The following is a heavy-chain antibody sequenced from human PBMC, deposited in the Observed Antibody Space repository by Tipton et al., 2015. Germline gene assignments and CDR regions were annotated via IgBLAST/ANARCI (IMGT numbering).Heavy chain of an antibody. CDR2: IHHGGTT. V-gene: IGHV4-4*02. CDR1: GDSISSSSW. CDR3: ARERWNSDISGYDY. J-gene: IGHJ4*02. D-gene: IGHD3-22*01. Sequence: TLSLTCTVSGDSISSSSWWNWVRQPPGTGLEWIGEIHHGGTTNYNPSLKSRVTVSVDTSKNKFSLQLSSVTAADTAVYYCARERWNSDISGYDYWGQGTRVTVSP.